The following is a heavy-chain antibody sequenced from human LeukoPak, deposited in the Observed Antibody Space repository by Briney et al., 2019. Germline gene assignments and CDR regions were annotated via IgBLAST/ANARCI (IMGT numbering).Heavy chain of an antibody. CDR2: IIPILGIA. V-gene: IGHV1-69*04. CDR3: ARDRGYNWFDA. Sequence: SVKVSCKASGGTFSSYAISWVRQAPGQGLEWMGRIIPILGIANYAQKFQRRVTITADKSTSTAYMELSSLRSEDTAVYYCARDRGYNWFDAWGQGTLVTVSS. CDR1: GGTFSSYA. J-gene: IGHJ5*02.